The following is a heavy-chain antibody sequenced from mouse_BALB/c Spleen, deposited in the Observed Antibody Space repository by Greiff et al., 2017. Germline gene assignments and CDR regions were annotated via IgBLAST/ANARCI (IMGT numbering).Heavy chain of an antibody. CDR3: ARNGDYYGSSPYFDY. V-gene: IGHV2-2*02. D-gene: IGHD1-1*01. CDR1: GFSLTSYG. CDR2: IWSGGST. J-gene: IGHJ2*01. Sequence: QVQLKESGPGLVQPSQSLSITCTVSGFSLTSYGVHWVRQSPGKGLEWLGVIWSGGSTDYNAAFISRLSISKDNSKSQVFFKMNSLQANDTAIYYCARNGDYYGSSPYFDYWGQGTTLTVSS.